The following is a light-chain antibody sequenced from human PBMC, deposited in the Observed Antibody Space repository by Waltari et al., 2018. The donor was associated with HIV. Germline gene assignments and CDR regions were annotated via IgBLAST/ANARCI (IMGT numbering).Light chain of an antibody. CDR2: TTS. CDR1: QNIDKY. CDR3: QQGYNTPPWT. Sequence: DIQMTQSPSSLSAYIGDRVTITCRASQNIDKYLNGYQQKAGKAPKLLIYTTSNLQSGVPSRFSGSGSGTEFTLTISSLQPEDLATYYCQQGYNTPPWTFAPGTKVEVK. J-gene: IGKJ1*01. V-gene: IGKV1-39*01.